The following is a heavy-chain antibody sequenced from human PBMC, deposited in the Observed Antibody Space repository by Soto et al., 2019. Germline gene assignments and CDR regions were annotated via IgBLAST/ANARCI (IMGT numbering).Heavy chain of an antibody. J-gene: IGHJ6*02. CDR2: IKQDGSEK. Sequence: GGSLRLSCAASGFTFSGYWMSWVRQAPGKGLEWVANIKQDGSEKYYVDSVKGRFTISRDNAKNSLYLQMNSLRAEDTAVYYCARDRYSSSWTYYYYYYGMDVWGQGTTVNVSS. CDR3: ARDRYSSSWTYYYYYYGMDV. V-gene: IGHV3-7*01. D-gene: IGHD6-13*01. CDR1: GFTFSGYW.